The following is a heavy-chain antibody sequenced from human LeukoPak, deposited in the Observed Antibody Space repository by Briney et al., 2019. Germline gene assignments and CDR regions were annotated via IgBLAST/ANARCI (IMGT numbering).Heavy chain of an antibody. V-gene: IGHV3-23*01. CDR2: ISNNGGYT. CDR3: AKQLGYCSDGSCYFPY. J-gene: IGHJ4*02. Sequence: GGSLRLSCAASGFTFSGYSMNWVRQAPGKGLEWVSAISNNGGYTYYADSVQGRFTISRDNSKSTLCLQMNSLRAEDTAVYYCAKQLGYCSDGSCYFPYWGQGTLVTVSS. D-gene: IGHD2-15*01. CDR1: GFTFSGYS.